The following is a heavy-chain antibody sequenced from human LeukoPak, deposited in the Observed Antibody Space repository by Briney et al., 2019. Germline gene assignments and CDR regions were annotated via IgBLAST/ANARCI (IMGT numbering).Heavy chain of an antibody. J-gene: IGHJ5*02. CDR3: ARHRQLWLQITWFDP. D-gene: IGHD5-18*01. CDR1: GGSISSSSYY. Sequence: SETLSLTCTVSGGSISSSSYYWGWIRQPPGKGLEWIGSIYYSGSTYYNPSLKSRVTISVDTSKNQFSLKLSSVTAADTAVYYCARHRQLWLQITWFDPWGQGTLVTVSS. CDR2: IYYSGST. V-gene: IGHV4-39*01.